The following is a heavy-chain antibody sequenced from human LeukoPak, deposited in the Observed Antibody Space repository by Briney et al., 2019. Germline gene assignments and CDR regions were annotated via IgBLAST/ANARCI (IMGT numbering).Heavy chain of an antibody. CDR3: ARDRDCVGSTFDY. CDR1: GGSISSYY. J-gene: IGHJ4*02. V-gene: IGHV4-4*07. CDR2: IYTSVST. Sequence: SETLSLTCTVSGGSISSYYWSWMRQPARKGLEWIGRIYTSVSTNYNPSLKSRVTMSVDTSKNQFSLKLSSVTAADTAVYYCARDRDCVGSTFDYWGQGTLVTVSS. D-gene: IGHD1-26*01.